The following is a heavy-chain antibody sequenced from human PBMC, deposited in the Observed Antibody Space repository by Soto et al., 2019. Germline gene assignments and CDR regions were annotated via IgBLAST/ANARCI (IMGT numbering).Heavy chain of an antibody. CDR2: IIGSGGIT. J-gene: IGHJ4*02. V-gene: IGHV3-23*01. CDR1: GFTFSNHV. D-gene: IGHD1-26*01. CDR3: SKGPQWELRTHFYY. Sequence: EVQLLESGGGLVQPGGSLRLFCAASGFTFSNHVMSWVRQVPGKGLGWVSGIIGSGGITYYADSVKGRFTISRDNSKNTLYLQMNSLRADDTAVYYCSKGPQWELRTHFYYCGQGTLITVSS.